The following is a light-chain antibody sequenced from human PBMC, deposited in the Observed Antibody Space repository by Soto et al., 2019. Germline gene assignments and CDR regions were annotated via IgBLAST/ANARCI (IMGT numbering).Light chain of an antibody. CDR2: TAS. Sequence: QLTHSASFLSVSLGDRLTIPCRASQGISNYLAWYQQKEGKAPKLLIHTASTLQNGVPSRFSGSGYGTEFNLTISSLQPEDLATYYCQHRHSYPLTFGGGTKVDIK. V-gene: IGKV1-9*01. CDR1: QGISNY. J-gene: IGKJ4*01. CDR3: QHRHSYPLT.